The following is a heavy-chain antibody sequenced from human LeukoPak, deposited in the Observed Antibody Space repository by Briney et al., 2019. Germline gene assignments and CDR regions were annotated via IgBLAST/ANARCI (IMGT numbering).Heavy chain of an antibody. Sequence: PGGSLRLSCAASGFTFRSYGMHWVRQAPGKGLEWVAFIRYDGSNKYYADSVKGRFTFSRDNSKNTLYLQMNSLRAEDTAVYYCAKDRGGSGWFFDYWGQGTLVTVSS. CDR3: AKDRGGSGWFFDY. D-gene: IGHD6-19*01. CDR1: GFTFRSYG. J-gene: IGHJ4*02. V-gene: IGHV3-30*02. CDR2: IRYDGSNK.